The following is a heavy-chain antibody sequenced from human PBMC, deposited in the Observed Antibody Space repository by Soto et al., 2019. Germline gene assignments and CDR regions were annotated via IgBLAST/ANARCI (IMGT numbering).Heavy chain of an antibody. D-gene: IGHD2-8*01. J-gene: IGHJ6*03. CDR1: VGTFSDYN. Sequence: FQLVQSGAEVKRPGSSVKVSCKAPVGTFSDYNIAWVRQARGQGLEWMGRIIPKLGITNYAHKFQDRVRLTADKATSTAYMELTSLRYEDTAVYFCARVEGTRTTNFYHYMDVWGEGTSVTVS. V-gene: IGHV1-69*02. CDR2: IIPKLGIT. CDR3: ARVEGTRTTNFYHYMDV.